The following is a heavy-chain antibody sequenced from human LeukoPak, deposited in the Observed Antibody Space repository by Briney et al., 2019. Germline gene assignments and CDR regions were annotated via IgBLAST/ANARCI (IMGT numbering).Heavy chain of an antibody. J-gene: IGHJ6*03. CDR3: ARVKSSTRGPYYHYYMDV. D-gene: IGHD3-10*01. CDR2: IDTSGSI. Sequence: PSETLSLTCTVSGGSISSYYWSWIRQPAGKGLEWIGRIDTSGSIIYNPSLTSRVTISVDTSKNQLSLKVSSVTAADTAVYYCARVKSSTRGPYYHYYMDVWGKGTTVIVSS. V-gene: IGHV4-4*07. CDR1: GGSISSYY.